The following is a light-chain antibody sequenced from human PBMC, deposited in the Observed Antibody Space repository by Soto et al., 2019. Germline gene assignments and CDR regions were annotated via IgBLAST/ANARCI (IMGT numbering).Light chain of an antibody. CDR3: HQTYANPWT. Sequence: DIRMTQSPPSLSASVGGRVTITCRASQSIGVFLNWYQVRPGRAPKLLIHVASSLQTGAPSRFSGSGSGTDFTLTISSLQPEDFATYYCHQTYANPWTFGQGTKVDIK. CDR1: QSIGVF. V-gene: IGKV1-39*01. J-gene: IGKJ1*01. CDR2: VAS.